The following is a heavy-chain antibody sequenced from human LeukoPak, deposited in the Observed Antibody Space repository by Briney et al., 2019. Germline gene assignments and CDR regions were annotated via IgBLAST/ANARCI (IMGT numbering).Heavy chain of an antibody. CDR1: GFTFSSYG. J-gene: IGHJ3*02. Sequence: GGSLRLSCAASGFTFSSYGMSWVRQAPGKGLEWVSAISGSGGSTYYADSVKGRFTISRDNSKNTLYLQMNSLRAEDTVVYYCAKEGSSGSYSRGAFDIWGQGTMVTVSS. D-gene: IGHD1-26*01. CDR2: ISGSGGST. V-gene: IGHV3-23*01. CDR3: AKEGSSGSYSRGAFDI.